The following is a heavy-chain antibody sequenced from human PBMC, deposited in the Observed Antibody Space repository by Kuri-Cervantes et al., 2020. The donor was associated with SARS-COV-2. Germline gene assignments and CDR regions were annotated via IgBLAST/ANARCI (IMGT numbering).Heavy chain of an antibody. Sequence: SETLSLTCTVSGGSISSYYWSWIRQPAGKGLEWIGRIYTSGSTNYNPSLKSRVTMSVDTSKNQFSLKLNSVTAADTAVYYCARQFGYSYDSGGPGSYYFDYRGQGTLVTVSS. D-gene: IGHD3-22*01. CDR3: ARQFGYSYDSGGPGSYYFDY. V-gene: IGHV4-4*07. J-gene: IGHJ4*02. CDR1: GGSISSYY. CDR2: IYTSGST.